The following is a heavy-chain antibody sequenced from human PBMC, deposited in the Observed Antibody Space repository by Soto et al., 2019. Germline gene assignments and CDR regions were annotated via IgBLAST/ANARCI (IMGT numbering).Heavy chain of an antibody. CDR3: AKKVNSGSGSQYFDY. V-gene: IGHV3-23*01. CDR2: FRSSGDDGTT. CDR1: GFTFSSYS. J-gene: IGHJ4*02. Sequence: GSVRRSCAASGFTFSSYSMSWVRQAPGKGLEWVSGFRSSGDDGTTYYADSVKGRFTISRDNSKNTLFLQMNSLRAEDTAIYYCAKKVNSGSGSQYFDYWGQGTLVTVSS. D-gene: IGHD3-10*01.